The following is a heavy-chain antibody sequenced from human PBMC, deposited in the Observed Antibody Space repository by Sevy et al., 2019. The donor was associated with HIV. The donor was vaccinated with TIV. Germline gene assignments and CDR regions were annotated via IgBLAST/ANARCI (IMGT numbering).Heavy chain of an antibody. CDR3: AREYSGTYYYFDY. CDR2: INSDGSST. D-gene: IGHD1-26*01. V-gene: IGHV3-74*01. CDR1: GFTFSSYW. Sequence: GGSLRLSCAASGFTFSSYWMYWVRQAPGKGLVWVSHINSDGSSTNYADSVKGRFTISRDNAKNTLYLQMNSLRAEDTAVYYCAREYSGTYYYFDYWGQGTLVTVSS. J-gene: IGHJ4*02.